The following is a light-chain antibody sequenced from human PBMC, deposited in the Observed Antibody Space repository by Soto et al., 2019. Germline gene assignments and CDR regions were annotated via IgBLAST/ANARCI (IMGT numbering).Light chain of an antibody. V-gene: IGKV1-5*03. CDR2: KAS. CDR1: QSITSW. J-gene: IGKJ2*01. CDR3: QQYNSNPVYT. Sequence: DIQMTQSPSTLSASVGDRVTITCRASQSITSWLAWYQQKPGKAPKLLIYKASSLESGVPSRFSGSGAGTEFTLTLSRLQPDDFATYYCQQYNSNPVYTFGQGTKREIK.